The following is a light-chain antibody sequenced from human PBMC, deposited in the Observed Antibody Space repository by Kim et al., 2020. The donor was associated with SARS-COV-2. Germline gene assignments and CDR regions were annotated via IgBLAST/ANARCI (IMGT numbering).Light chain of an antibody. CDR3: QQRSTWPPYT. CDR2: DTS. J-gene: IGKJ2*01. Sequence: FAPADRATLSCRARQSVSRYLAWYQQRPGQAPRLLIYDTSTRATGIPARFSGSGSGTDFTLTISNLEPEDFAVYYCQQRSTWPPYTFGQGTMVEI. CDR1: QSVSRY. V-gene: IGKV3-11*01.